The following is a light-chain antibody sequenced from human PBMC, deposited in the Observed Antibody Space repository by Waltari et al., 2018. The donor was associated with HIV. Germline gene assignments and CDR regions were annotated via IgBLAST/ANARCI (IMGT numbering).Light chain of an antibody. CDR3: CSYAGSSNWV. CDR2: EGI. J-gene: IGLJ3*02. CDR1: SSDVGSYNL. Sequence: QSALTQPASVSGSPGQSITISCTGSSSDVGSYNLVSWYQQHPGKAPKLMIYEGINRPSGVSHPFSGSKSGNTASLTISGLQAEDEADYYCCSYAGSSNWVFGGGTKLTVL. V-gene: IGLV2-23*01.